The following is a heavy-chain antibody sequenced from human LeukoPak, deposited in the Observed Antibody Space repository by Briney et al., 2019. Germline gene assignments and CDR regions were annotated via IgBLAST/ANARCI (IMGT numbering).Heavy chain of an antibody. CDR3: ARAVVVPAAHVYYYYYYMDV. Sequence: ASVKVSCKASGYTFTSYYVHWVRQAPGQGLEWMGIINPSGGSTSYAQKFQGRVTMTRDMSTSTVYMELSSMRSEDTAVYYCARAVVVPAAHVYYYYYYMDVWGKGTTVTVSS. CDR2: INPSGGST. D-gene: IGHD2-2*01. V-gene: IGHV1-46*01. J-gene: IGHJ6*03. CDR1: GYTFTSYY.